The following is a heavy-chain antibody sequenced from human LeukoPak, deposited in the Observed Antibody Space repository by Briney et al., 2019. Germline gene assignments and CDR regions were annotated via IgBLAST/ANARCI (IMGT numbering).Heavy chain of an antibody. J-gene: IGHJ4*02. Sequence: TTSETLSPTFTVPGGSISSYYWRWIRQPPGQGLEWIGYMYYIGSTNYNPHLNSRVTISLDTTHNQFSLQLSSVPAEGTGGCCCSRDCSPSFTTGGGTKGGFDYWGQGTLVTVSS. CDR3: SRDCSPSFTTGGGTKGGFDY. CDR2: MYYIGST. D-gene: IGHD2-8*02. CDR1: GGSISSYY. V-gene: IGHV4-59*01.